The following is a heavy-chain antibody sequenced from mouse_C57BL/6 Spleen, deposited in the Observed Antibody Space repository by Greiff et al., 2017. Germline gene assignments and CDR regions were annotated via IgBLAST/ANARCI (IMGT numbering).Heavy chain of an antibody. CDR2: IYPGDGDT. Sequence: VQLQQSGAELVKPGASVKISCKASGYAFSSYWMNWVKQRPGKGLEWIGQIYPGDGDTNYNGKFKGKATLTADKSSSTAYMQLSRLTSEDSAVYFCEKRHALYAMDYWGQGTSVTVAS. CDR1: GYAFSSYW. CDR3: EKRHALYAMDY. D-gene: IGHD1-2*01. V-gene: IGHV1-80*01. J-gene: IGHJ4*01.